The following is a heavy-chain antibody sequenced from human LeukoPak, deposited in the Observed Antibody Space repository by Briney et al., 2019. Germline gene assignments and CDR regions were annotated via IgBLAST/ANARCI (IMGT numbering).Heavy chain of an antibody. CDR1: GGTFSSYA. CDR2: IIPILGIA. CDR3: ARVDTAMVIDY. V-gene: IGHV1-69*04. J-gene: IGHJ4*02. D-gene: IGHD5-18*01. Sequence: ASVKVSCKASGGTFSSYAISWVRQAPGRGLEWMGRIIPILGIANYAQKFQGRVTITADKSTSTAYMELSSLRSEDTAVYYCARVDTAMVIDYWGQGTLVTVSS.